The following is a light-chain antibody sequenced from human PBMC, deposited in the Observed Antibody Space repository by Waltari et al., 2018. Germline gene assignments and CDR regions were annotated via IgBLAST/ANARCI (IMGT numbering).Light chain of an antibody. CDR1: SSVVGSYNL. CDR3: CSYAGSSTFV. CDR2: EVS. Sequence: QSALPQPASVSGSPGQSITISCTGTSSVVGSYNLVSWYQQHPGKAPKLMIYEVSKRPSGVSNRFSGSKSGNTASLTISGLQAEDEADYYCCSYAGSSTFVFGGGTKLTVL. V-gene: IGLV2-23*02. J-gene: IGLJ2*01.